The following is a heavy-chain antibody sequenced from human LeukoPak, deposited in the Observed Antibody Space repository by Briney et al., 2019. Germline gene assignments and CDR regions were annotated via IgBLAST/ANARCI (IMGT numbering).Heavy chain of an antibody. J-gene: IGHJ4*02. D-gene: IGHD2-2*01. V-gene: IGHV1-69*01. Sequence: SVKVSCKASVGTFSSYAISGVRQAPGQGLEWMGGIIPIFGTANYAQKFQGRVTITADESTSTAYMELSSPRSEDTAVYYCAIGYCSSTSCYPCDYWGQGTLVTVSS. CDR1: VGTFSSYA. CDR2: IIPIFGTA. CDR3: AIGYCSSTSCYPCDY.